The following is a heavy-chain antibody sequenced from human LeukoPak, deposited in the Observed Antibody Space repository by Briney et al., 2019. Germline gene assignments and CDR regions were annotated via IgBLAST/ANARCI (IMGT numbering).Heavy chain of an antibody. J-gene: IGHJ4*02. CDR2: INTNTGNP. D-gene: IGHD3-9*01. CDR3: GRWYYDILTGYYPDY. Sequence: GASVKVSCKASGYTFTSYAMNWVRQAPGQGLEWMGWINTNTGNPTYAQGFTGRFVFSLDTSVSTAYLQISSLKAEDTAVYYCGRWYYDILTGYYPDYWGQGTLVTVSS. CDR1: GYTFTSYA. V-gene: IGHV7-4-1*02.